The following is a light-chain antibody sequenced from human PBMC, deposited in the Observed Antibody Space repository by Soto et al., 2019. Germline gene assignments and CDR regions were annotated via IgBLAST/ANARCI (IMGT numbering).Light chain of an antibody. J-gene: IGKJ1*01. CDR2: AAS. Sequence: DIQMTQSPSSLSASVGDTVTITCRASQGIANFLAWYQQRPGKVPTLLIYAASTLQSGVPSRFSGSGSGTDFTLTISSLQPEDVATYFCQKYNSPPRTFGQGAKVDNK. V-gene: IGKV1-27*01. CDR1: QGIANF. CDR3: QKYNSPPRT.